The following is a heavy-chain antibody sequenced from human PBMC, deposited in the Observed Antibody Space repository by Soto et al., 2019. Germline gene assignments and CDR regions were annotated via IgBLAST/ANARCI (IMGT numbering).Heavy chain of an antibody. CDR2: XNXXXQHX. D-gene: IGHD2-2*01. J-gene: IGHJ4*02. Sequence: PXXSLRLSCAASGFTFTSYWMSWVRQAPGXXXXXXXXXNXXXQHXXYAXXXXXXXNXXRDXXXNSLYPKMNSLRDDDTAVYYCARIGYHIDYWGQGTLVNVSS. V-gene: IGHV3-7*04. CDR3: ARIGYHIDY. CDR1: GFTFTSYW.